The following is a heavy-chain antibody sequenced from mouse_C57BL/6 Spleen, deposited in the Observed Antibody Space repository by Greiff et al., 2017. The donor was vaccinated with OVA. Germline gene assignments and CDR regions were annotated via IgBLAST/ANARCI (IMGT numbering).Heavy chain of an antibody. CDR1: GYTFTSYG. V-gene: IGHV1-81*01. CDR2: IYPRSGNT. J-gene: IGHJ1*03. CDR3: ASFITTVVAPHWYFDV. Sequence: VQLQQSGAELARPGASVKLSCKASGYTFTSYGISWVKQRTGQGLEWIGEIYPRSGNTYYNEKFKGKATLTADKSSSTAYMELRSLTSEDSAVYFCASFITTVVAPHWYFDVWGTGTTVTVSS. D-gene: IGHD1-1*01.